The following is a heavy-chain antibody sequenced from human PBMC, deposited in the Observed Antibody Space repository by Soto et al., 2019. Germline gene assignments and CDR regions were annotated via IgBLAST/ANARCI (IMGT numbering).Heavy chain of an antibody. CDR3: ARGGSGTWWFDP. V-gene: IGHV1-18*01. Sequence: QVQLVQSGAAVKKPGASVKVSCKASGYAFTSYRIGWVRQAPGQGLEWMGWINPHNGNTLYAQKLQGRVTMTTDTSTSTAHMELRSLRSDDTAVYYCARGGSGTWWFDPWGQGTLVTVSS. J-gene: IGHJ5*02. CDR1: GYAFTSYR. D-gene: IGHD3-10*01. CDR2: INPHNGNT.